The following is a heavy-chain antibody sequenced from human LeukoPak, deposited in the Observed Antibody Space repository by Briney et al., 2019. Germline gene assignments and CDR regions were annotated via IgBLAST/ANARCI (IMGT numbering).Heavy chain of an antibody. CDR1: GFTFSSYW. V-gene: IGHV3-74*01. Sequence: PGGSLRLSCAASGFTFSSYWMHWVRQAPGKGVVWVSRINSDGSSTSYADSVKGRFTISRDNAENSLYLQMNSLRADDTAVYYCVRARGGYRFDYWGQGTLVTVSS. CDR2: INSDGSST. CDR3: VRARGGYRFDY. J-gene: IGHJ4*02. D-gene: IGHD3-16*02.